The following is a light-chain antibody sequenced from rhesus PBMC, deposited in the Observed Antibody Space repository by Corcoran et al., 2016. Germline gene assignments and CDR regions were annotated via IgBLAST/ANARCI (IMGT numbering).Light chain of an antibody. Sequence: DIQMTQSPSSLSASVGDTVPITCRASQSISSWLAWYTQTPGKAPKLLIYKASSFQSGVPPRLSGSGSGTNFTITISSLQSEDFATYYCQQYSSSPYSFGQGTKVEIK. V-gene: IGKV1-22*01. J-gene: IGKJ2*01. CDR1: QSISSW. CDR2: KAS. CDR3: QQYSSSPYS.